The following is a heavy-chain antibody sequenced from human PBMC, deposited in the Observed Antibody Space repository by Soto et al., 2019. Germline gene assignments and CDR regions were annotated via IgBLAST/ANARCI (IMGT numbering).Heavy chain of an antibody. Sequence: QITLKESGPKLVKPTQTLSLTCTFSGFSLSTSGVGVGWIRQPPGKALEWLALIYWDDDKRYSPSLKSRLTITKDTSKNQVVLTMTNMDPVDTATYYCAHRLAAAGSYNWFDPWGQGTLVTVSS. V-gene: IGHV2-5*02. CDR1: GFSLSTSGVG. J-gene: IGHJ5*02. D-gene: IGHD6-13*01. CDR2: IYWDDDK. CDR3: AHRLAAAGSYNWFDP.